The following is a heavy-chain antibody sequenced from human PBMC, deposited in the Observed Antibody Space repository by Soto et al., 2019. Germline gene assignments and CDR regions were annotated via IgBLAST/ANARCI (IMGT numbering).Heavy chain of an antibody. J-gene: IGHJ4*02. D-gene: IGHD2-15*01. V-gene: IGHV3-23*01. Sequence: EVKLLESGGGLVQPGGSLRLSCAASGFTFSTYAMSWVRQAPGKGLEWVSGLFGSGGGISYADSVKGRFTISRDNSNNVLYLKMQSLRVEDTAVYYCVKDRAHDGRCPFDHWGQGTLVTVSS. CDR1: GFTFSTYA. CDR3: VKDRAHDGRCPFDH. CDR2: LFGSGGGI.